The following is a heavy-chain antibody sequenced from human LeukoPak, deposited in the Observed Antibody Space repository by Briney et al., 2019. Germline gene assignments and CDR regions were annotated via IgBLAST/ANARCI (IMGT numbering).Heavy chain of an antibody. J-gene: IGHJ4*02. CDR3: ARHMGLGYSYGYPYFDY. CDR2: IYYSGST. D-gene: IGHD5-18*01. Sequence: KTSGTLSLTCTVSGGSISSYYWSWIRQPPGKGLEWIGYIYYSGSTNYNPSLKSRVTISVDTSKNQFSLKLSSVTAADTAVYYCARHMGLGYSYGYPYFDYWGQGTLVTVSS. CDR1: GGSISSYY. V-gene: IGHV4-59*08.